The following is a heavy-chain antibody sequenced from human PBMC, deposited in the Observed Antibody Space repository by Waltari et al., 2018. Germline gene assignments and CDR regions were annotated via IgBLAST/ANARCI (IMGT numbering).Heavy chain of an antibody. D-gene: IGHD6-19*01. J-gene: IGHJ4*02. CDR1: VYPFTTYT. Sequence: QVQLAQSGPVMKKPGASVRVSCKTSVYPFTTYTFTWVRQAPGQGLEWMGRISAGNGKTNYAQRFQDRVTTTIDTSTSTAYMELRSLKSDDTAIYYCARDIAASGWYGDSGYWGQGTLVTVSS. CDR2: ISAGNGKT. CDR3: ARDIAASGWYGDSGY. V-gene: IGHV1-18*01.